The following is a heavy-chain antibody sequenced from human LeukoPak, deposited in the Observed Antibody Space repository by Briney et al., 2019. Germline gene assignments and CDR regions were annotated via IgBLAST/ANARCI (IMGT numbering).Heavy chain of an antibody. D-gene: IGHD5-18*01. J-gene: IGHJ6*02. CDR2: IIPIFGTA. CDR3: ASARRGYSYGGYYYYGMDV. Sequence: SVKVSCKASGGTFISYAISWVRQAPGQGLEWMGGIIPIFGTANYAQKFQGRVTITADESTSTAYMELSSLRSEDTAVYYCASARRGYSYGGYYYYGMDVWGQGTTVTVSS. CDR1: GGTFISYA. V-gene: IGHV1-69*13.